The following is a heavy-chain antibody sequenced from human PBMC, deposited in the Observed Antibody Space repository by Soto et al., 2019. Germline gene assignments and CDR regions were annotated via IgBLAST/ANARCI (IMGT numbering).Heavy chain of an antibody. CDR3: ARTPLIAVAGEFDY. V-gene: IGHV1-8*01. CDR1: GYGFTSYD. J-gene: IGHJ4*02. D-gene: IGHD6-19*01. CDR2: MNPNSGNT. Sequence: ASVEVSCKAPGYGFTSYDMNWVRQATGQGLEWMGWMNPNSGNTGYAQKFQGRVTMTRNTSISTAYMELSSLRSEDTAVYYCARTPLIAVAGEFDYWGQGTLVTVSS.